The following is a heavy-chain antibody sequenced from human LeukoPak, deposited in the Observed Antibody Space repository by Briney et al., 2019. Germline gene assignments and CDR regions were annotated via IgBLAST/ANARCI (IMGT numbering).Heavy chain of an antibody. CDR1: GFTFSTYN. CDR3: ARDRGYSNFDY. Sequence: PGGSLRLSCAASGFTFSTYNMNWVRQAPGKGLEWVSFISSSSSYIYYGDSVKGRFTISRDNAQDSLYLQMNSLRAEDTAVYYCARDRGYSNFDYWGQGTLLTVSS. J-gene: IGHJ4*02. CDR2: ISSSSSYI. D-gene: IGHD4-11*01. V-gene: IGHV3-21*01.